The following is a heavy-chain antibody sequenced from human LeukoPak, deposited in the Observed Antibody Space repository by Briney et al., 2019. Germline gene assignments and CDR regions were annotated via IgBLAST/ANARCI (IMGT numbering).Heavy chain of an antibody. CDR1: GFSFSDYE. V-gene: IGHV3-48*03. CDR3: SKLAVASADS. Sequence: GGSLRLSCAASGFSFSDYEMNWVRQAPGKGLEWVSNISPSGGTKYYADSVKGRFTISRDNAKNSLYLQMNSLRAEDTGVYYCSKLAVASADSRGQGTLVTVSS. CDR2: ISPSGGTK. D-gene: IGHD6-19*01. J-gene: IGHJ4*02.